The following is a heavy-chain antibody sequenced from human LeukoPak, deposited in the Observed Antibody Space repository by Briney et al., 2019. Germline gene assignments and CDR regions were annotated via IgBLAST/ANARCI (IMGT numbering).Heavy chain of an antibody. V-gene: IGHV3-23*01. CDR3: RYVLPHFDY. Sequence: GGSLKLSCAASGYTFSNYAMNWVRQAPGQGLEWISAISGSDGDTYYADSVKGRFTMTRDNSKSTLYLQMSSLRAEDTAVYYCRYVLPHFDYWGQGTLVTVSS. J-gene: IGHJ4*02. CDR2: ISGSDGDT. D-gene: IGHD3-16*01. CDR1: GYTFSNYA.